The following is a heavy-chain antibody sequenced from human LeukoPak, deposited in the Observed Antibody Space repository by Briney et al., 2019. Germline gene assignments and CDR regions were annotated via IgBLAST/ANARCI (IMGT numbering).Heavy chain of an antibody. J-gene: IGHJ5*02. CDR1: GVSFSSYY. CDR3: ARSRQDPIVVVVAATRWFDP. V-gene: IGHV4-34*01. D-gene: IGHD2-15*01. CDR2: INHSGST. Sequence: SESLSLSCAVYGVSFSSYYLSWVRQPPGKGLEWVGEINHSGSTNYHPSLKRRFTISVDTSKNQFSLKLSSVTAADTAVYYCARSRQDPIVVVVAATRWFDPWGQGTLVTVSS.